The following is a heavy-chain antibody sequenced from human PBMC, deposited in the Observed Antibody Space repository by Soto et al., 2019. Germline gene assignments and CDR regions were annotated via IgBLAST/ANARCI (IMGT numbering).Heavy chain of an antibody. CDR2: ISYDGRSE. CDR1: GFTFSNFG. CDR3: AKDLDVVMVLSATRGLDV. Sequence: SGGSLRLSCVASGFTFSNFGMHWVRQAPGKGLEWVAGISYDGRSESYVDSVRGRFTLSRDNSKNTLSLQMISLRPEDTGVYYCAKDLDVVMVLSATRGLDVWGQGTTVTVSS. V-gene: IGHV3-30*18. D-gene: IGHD2-15*01. J-gene: IGHJ6*02.